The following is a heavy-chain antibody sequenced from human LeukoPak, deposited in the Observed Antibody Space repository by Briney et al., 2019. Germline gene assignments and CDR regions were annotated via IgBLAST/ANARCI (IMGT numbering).Heavy chain of an antibody. CDR3: KSGGAAPGSFDN. V-gene: IGHV3-7*01. CDR2: IKYDGDEE. CDR1: GFTFSDYW. J-gene: IGHJ4*02. D-gene: IGHD6-13*01. Sequence: GGSLRLSCAASGFTFSDYWMSWMRQAPGKGLEWVANIKYDGDEEYYVDSVKGRFAISRDNAKSSLYLQLNSLRIEDTAVYYCKSGGAAPGSFDNWGQGTLVTVSP.